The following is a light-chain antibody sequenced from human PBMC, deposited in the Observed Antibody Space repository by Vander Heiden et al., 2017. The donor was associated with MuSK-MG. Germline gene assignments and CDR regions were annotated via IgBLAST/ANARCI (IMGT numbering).Light chain of an antibody. J-gene: IGLJ2*01. CDR3: AAWDDSLNGPV. CDR1: SSNIGSNT. CDR2: SNN. Sequence: QSVLTQPPSASGTPGQRLTISCSGSSSNIGSNTVNWYQQLPGTAPNLLIYSNNQRPSGVPARFSGSKSGTSASLAISGLQSEDEADYFCAAWDDSLNGPVFGGGTKLTVL. V-gene: IGLV1-44*01.